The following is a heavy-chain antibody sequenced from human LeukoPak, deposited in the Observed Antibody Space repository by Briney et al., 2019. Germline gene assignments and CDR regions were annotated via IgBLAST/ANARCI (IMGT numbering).Heavy chain of an antibody. V-gene: IGHV3-7*05. CDR2: INQDGTEK. Sequence: PGGSLRLSCEASEFIFSKYWMSWVRQAPEKGLEWVARINQDGTEKYSVDSVKGRFTISRDNAKNSLYLQINNVKAEDTAVYYCARTSVNSLWDDAFDIWGQGTMVTVSS. D-gene: IGHD4-17*01. CDR3: ARTSVNSLWDDAFDI. J-gene: IGHJ3*02. CDR1: EFIFSKYW.